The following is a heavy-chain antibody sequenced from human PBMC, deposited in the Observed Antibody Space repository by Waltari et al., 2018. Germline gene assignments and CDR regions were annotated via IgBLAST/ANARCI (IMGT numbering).Heavy chain of an antibody. Sequence: QVQLQESGPGLVKPSETLSLTCSVSGGSIGRYYWNWIRQPAGRGLEWIGHVYTTGSTTKNPSLKSRVAMSVDTSKNQLSLKLTSVTAADTAVYYCARGGAFGGEDAFDIWGQGTKVTVSS. J-gene: IGHJ3*02. CDR3: ARGGAFGGEDAFDI. CDR1: GGSIGRYY. D-gene: IGHD3-10*01. V-gene: IGHV4-4*07. CDR2: VYTTGST.